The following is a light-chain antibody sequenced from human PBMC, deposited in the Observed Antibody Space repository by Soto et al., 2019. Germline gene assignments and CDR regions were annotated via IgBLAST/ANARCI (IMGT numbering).Light chain of an antibody. CDR1: QTINSW. CDR3: QQCKSFSLT. J-gene: IGKJ4*01. V-gene: IGKV1-5*03. CDR2: ATS. Sequence: DIQMTQSPSTLSASVGDRVTITCRASQTINSWLAWYQQKPGKAPKLLIYATSNLESGVPSRFSGSGSGTEFSLTISSLQPDDFATYYCQQCKSFSLTFGGGTKVDTK.